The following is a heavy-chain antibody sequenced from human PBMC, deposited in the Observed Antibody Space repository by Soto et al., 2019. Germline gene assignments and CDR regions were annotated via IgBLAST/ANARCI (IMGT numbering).Heavy chain of an antibody. J-gene: IGHJ6*02. Sequence: SETLSLTCTVSGGSVSSGSYYLSLILHPPGKGLEWIGYIYHSGSTNYNPSLKSRVNISVDTSKNQFSLKLSSVTAADTAVYYCARDLEGYSYGYGMDVWGQGTTVTVSS. V-gene: IGHV4-61*01. CDR2: IYHSGST. CDR1: GGSVSSGSYY. CDR3: ARDLEGYSYGYGMDV. D-gene: IGHD5-18*01.